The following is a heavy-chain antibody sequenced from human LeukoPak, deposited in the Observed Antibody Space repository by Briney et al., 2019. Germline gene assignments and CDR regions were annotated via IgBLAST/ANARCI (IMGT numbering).Heavy chain of an antibody. CDR1: GFTFSSYA. Sequence: GSLRLSCAASGFTFSSYAMSWVRQAPGKGLEWIGEIHDSGRTNYNPSLKSRVTISVDTSKNQFSLHLNSVTAADTAVYYCARVKAVPAPRGFDSWGQGTLVTVSS. V-gene: IGHV4-34*01. D-gene: IGHD6-19*01. J-gene: IGHJ4*02. CDR3: ARVKAVPAPRGFDS. CDR2: IHDSGRT.